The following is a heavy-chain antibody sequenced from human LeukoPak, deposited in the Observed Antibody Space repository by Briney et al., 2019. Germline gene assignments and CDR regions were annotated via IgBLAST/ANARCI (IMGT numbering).Heavy chain of an antibody. CDR3: VRFSDSSGYYYERPLHY. V-gene: IGHV4-4*07. CDR2: IYISGST. J-gene: IGHJ4*02. D-gene: IGHD3-22*01. Sequence: PSETLSLTCTVSGGSISSNYWSWIRQPAGKGLEWIGRIYISGSTNYNPSLKSRVTMSLDTSKSQFSLKLNSVTAADTAVYYCVRFSDSSGYYYERPLHYWGQGTLVTVSS. CDR1: GGSISSNY.